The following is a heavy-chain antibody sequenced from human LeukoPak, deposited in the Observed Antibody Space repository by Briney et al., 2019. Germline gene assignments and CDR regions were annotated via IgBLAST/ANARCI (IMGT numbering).Heavy chain of an antibody. CDR1: GFTFSSYS. CDR2: ISSTSSYI. D-gene: IGHD5-24*01. V-gene: IGHV3-21*01. CDR3: ARDPLEGSWYFDL. J-gene: IGHJ2*01. Sequence: GGSQRLSCAASGFTFSSYSVNWVRQAPGKGLEWVSSISSTSSYIYYADSVKGRFTISRDNAKNSLFLQMNSLRAEDTAVYYCARDPLEGSWYFDLWGRGTLVTVSS.